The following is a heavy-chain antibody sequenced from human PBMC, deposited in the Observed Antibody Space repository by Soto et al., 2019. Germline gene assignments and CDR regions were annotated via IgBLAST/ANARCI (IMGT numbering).Heavy chain of an antibody. CDR2: IVPLFGTA. CDR3: ARDGDPGYSFWSGPLGGGRFDP. Sequence: QVQLVQSGAEVKEPGSSVNVSCKTSGGTFGNTAVTWVRQVPGQGLEWIGGIVPLFGTANYAQKFRGRVMITADESTSTADMDLSSLRSDDTAIYYCARDGDPGYSFWSGPLGGGRFDPWCQGTLVTVSS. V-gene: IGHV1-69*12. CDR1: GGTFGNTA. D-gene: IGHD3-3*01. J-gene: IGHJ5*02.